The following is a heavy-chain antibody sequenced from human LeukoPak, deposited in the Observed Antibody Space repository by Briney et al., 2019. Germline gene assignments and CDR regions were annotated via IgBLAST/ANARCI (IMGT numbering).Heavy chain of an antibody. CDR3: AKAPPIVATTSGDY. J-gene: IGHJ4*02. CDR1: GGTFSSYA. V-gene: IGHV1-69*06. Sequence: ASVKVSCKASGGTFSSYAISWVRQAPGQGLEWMGGIIPIFGTANYAQKFQGRVTITADKSTSTAYMELSSLRAEDTAVYYCAKAPPIVATTSGDYWGQGTLVTVSS. CDR2: IIPIFGTA. D-gene: IGHD5-12*01.